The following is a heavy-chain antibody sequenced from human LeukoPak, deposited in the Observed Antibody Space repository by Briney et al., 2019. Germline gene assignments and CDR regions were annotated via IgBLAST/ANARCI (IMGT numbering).Heavy chain of an antibody. CDR3: ARAGYSSGWYYFDY. Sequence: SETLSLTCTVSGGSISSYYWSWIRQPAGKGLEWIGRIYTSGSTNYNPSLRSRVTMSVDTSKNQFSLKLSSVTAADTAVYYCARAGYSSGWYYFDYWGQGTLVTVSS. D-gene: IGHD6-19*01. J-gene: IGHJ4*02. CDR2: IYTSGST. V-gene: IGHV4-4*07. CDR1: GGSISSYY.